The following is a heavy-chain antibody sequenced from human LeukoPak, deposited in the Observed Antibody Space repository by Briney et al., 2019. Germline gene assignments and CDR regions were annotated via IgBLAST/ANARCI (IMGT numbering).Heavy chain of an antibody. V-gene: IGHV4-30-2*01. D-gene: IGHD3-16*01. Sequence: PSQTLSLTCAVFGGSISSGGYSWSWIRQPPGKGLEWIGYIYHSGSTYYNPSFKSRVTISVDRSKNQFSLKLSSVTAADTAVYYCARGTYDYVWGSLNFDLWGRGTLVTVSS. CDR2: IYHSGST. J-gene: IGHJ2*01. CDR3: ARGTYDYVWGSLNFDL. CDR1: GGSISSGGYS.